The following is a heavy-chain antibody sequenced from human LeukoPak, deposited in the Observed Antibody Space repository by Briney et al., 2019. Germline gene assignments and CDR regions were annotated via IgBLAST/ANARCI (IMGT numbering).Heavy chain of an antibody. CDR3: ARDLSASWYSLGY. V-gene: IGHV3-20*04. D-gene: IGHD2-2*01. CDR1: GLTPADYG. CDR2: IDWSGEST. Sequence: GGSLRLSWAASGLTPADYGMSWVRQAPGKGLEWVSGIDWSGESTGYADSVKGRFTISRDNAANVLYLQMNGLRAEDTALYYCARDLSASWYSLGYWGRGTLVTVSS. J-gene: IGHJ4*02.